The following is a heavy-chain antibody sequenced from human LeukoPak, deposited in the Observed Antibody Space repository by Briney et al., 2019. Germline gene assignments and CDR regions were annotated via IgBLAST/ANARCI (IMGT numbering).Heavy chain of an antibody. CDR2: INHSGST. CDR3: ARGSTPYRSYGTRPFDY. Sequence: PSETLSLTCAVYGGSFSGYYWSWIRQPPGKGLEWIGEINHSGSTNYNPSLKSRVTISVDTSENQFSLKLSSVTAADTAVYYCARGSTPYRSYGTRPFDYWGQGTLVTVSS. D-gene: IGHD5-18*01. V-gene: IGHV4-34*01. J-gene: IGHJ4*02. CDR1: GGSFSGYY.